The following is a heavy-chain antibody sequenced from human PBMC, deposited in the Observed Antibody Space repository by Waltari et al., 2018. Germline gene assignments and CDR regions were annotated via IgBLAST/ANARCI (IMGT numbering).Heavy chain of an antibody. CDR2: INHSGST. D-gene: IGHD2-2*02. CDR1: GAPFSGAY. CDR3: ARGPRYCSSTSCYTAPPPSYYYMDV. V-gene: IGHV4-34*01. J-gene: IGHJ6*03. Sequence: QVQLQQRGAGLLKPSETLSLTCAGSGAPFSGAYWSWIPHPPGPAANWTGEINHSGSTNYNPSLKRRVTISVETSKNQFSLKLSSVTAAETAVYYWARGPRYCSSTSCYTAPPPSYYYMDVWGKGTTVTISS.